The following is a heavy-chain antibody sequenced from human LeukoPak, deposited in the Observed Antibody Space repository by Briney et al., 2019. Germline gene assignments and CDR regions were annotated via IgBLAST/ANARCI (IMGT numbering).Heavy chain of an antibody. Sequence: SETLSLTCTVSGGSISSSSYYWDGIRQPPGKGLEWIGSIYYSGSTYYNPSLKSRVTISVDTSKNQVSLKLNSVTAADTAVYYCARDPIHRDDYNAEWGQGVLVSVSS. V-gene: IGHV4-39*07. CDR2: IYYSGST. CDR3: ARDPIHRDDYNAE. D-gene: IGHD5-24*01. CDR1: GGSISSSSYY. J-gene: IGHJ4*02.